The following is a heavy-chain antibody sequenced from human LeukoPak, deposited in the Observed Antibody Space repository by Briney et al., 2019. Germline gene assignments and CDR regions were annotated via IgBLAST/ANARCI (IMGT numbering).Heavy chain of an antibody. CDR3: AREISGGGYFDY. CDR1: GFTVSSNY. V-gene: IGHV3-7*01. CDR2: IKLDGSEK. D-gene: IGHD2-15*01. Sequence: GGSLRLSCAASGFTVSSNYMSWVRQAPGKGLEWVANIKLDGSEKYYVDSVKGRFTISRDNAKNSQYLQMNSLRAEDTAVYYCAREISGGGYFDYWGQGTLVTVSS. J-gene: IGHJ4*02.